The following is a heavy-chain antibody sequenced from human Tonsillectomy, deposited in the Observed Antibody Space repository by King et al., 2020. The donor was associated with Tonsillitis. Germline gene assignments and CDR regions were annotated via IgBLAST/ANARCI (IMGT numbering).Heavy chain of an antibody. Sequence: VQLVEAGGGLVQPGGSLRLSCAASGFTFSSYDMHWVRQATGQGLEWVSSIGTDGDIYYPGSVKGRFTISRENAKKSLYLQMNGLRAGDTAVYYCAREPKGYYYGMDVWGQGTTVTVSS. CDR1: GFTFSSYD. V-gene: IGHV3-13*01. J-gene: IGHJ6*02. CDR2: IGTDGDI. CDR3: AREPKGYYYGMDV.